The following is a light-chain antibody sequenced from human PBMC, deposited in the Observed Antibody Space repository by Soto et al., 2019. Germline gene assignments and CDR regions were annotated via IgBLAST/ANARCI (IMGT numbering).Light chain of an antibody. Sequence: DIHMTQSPSSLSASFGARVTITFRASQSIGRFLNWHQQKPGKAPNVLINVASTLRSGVPSRFSGSGSGTEFTLTISSLQPEDFATYYCLQHNSYPRTFGQGTKVDI. CDR1: QSIGRF. J-gene: IGKJ1*01. CDR3: LQHNSYPRT. CDR2: VAS. V-gene: IGKV1-17*01.